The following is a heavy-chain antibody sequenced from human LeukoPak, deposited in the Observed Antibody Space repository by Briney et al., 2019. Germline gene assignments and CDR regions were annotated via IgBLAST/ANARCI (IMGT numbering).Heavy chain of an antibody. CDR3: ARLDTQWEPFSRVADY. V-gene: IGHV1-2*02. Sequence: ASVKVSCKASGYTFTGYYMHWVRQAPGQGLEWMGWINPNSGGTNYAQKFQDRVTMTRDTSISTAYMELSRLRSDDTAVYYCARLDTQWEPFSRVADYWGQRTLVTVSS. D-gene: IGHD1-26*01. J-gene: IGHJ4*02. CDR2: INPNSGGT. CDR1: GYTFTGYY.